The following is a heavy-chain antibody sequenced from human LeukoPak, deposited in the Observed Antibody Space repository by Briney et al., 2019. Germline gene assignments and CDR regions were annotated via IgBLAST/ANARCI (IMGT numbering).Heavy chain of an antibody. J-gene: IGHJ6*02. CDR2: ISGSGGST. D-gene: IGHD4-17*01. CDR3: ARDLFPYGDYGPYYYYGMDV. V-gene: IGHV3-23*01. CDR1: GFTFSSYA. Sequence: GGSLRLSCAASGFTFSSYAMSWVRQAPGKGLEWVSAISGSGGSTYYADSVKGRFTISRDNSKNTLYLQMNSLRAEGTAVYYCARDLFPYGDYGPYYYYGMDVWGQGTTVTVSS.